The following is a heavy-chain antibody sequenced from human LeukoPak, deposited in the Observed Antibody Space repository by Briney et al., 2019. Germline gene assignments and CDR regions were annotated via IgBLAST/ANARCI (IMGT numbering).Heavy chain of an antibody. D-gene: IGHD4-17*01. J-gene: IGHJ3*02. V-gene: IGHV4-34*01. Sequence: SRVTISVDTSKNQFSLKLSSVTAADTAVYYCARGPGPSVSSSDYVNDAFDIWGQGTMVTVSS. CDR3: ARGPGPSVSSSDYVNDAFDI.